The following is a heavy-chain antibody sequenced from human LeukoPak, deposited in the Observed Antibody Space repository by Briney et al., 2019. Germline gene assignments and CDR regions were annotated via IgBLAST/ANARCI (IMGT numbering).Heavy chain of an antibody. J-gene: IGHJ4*02. D-gene: IGHD3-3*01. V-gene: IGHV4-59*08. Sequence: SETLSLTCTVSGGSISNSYWSWIRQPPGKGREGRGYIYFIGSTNYTPSLPSRVTISLDTSKNQFSLKLSSVTAADTAVYYCARRRGDFWSDYYAFDYWGQGTLVTISS. CDR1: GGSISNSY. CDR2: IYFIGST. CDR3: ARRRGDFWSDYYAFDY.